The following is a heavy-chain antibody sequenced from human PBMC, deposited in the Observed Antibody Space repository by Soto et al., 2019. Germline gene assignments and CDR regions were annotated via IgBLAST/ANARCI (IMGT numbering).Heavy chain of an antibody. CDR2: IYTSGST. D-gene: IGHD6-19*01. Sequence: SEPLSLTCTVSGGSVSIHYWSWIRHPAGKGLEWIGRIYTSGSTNYNPSLKSRVTMSVDTSKNQFSLKLSSVTAADTAVYYCARDFGAVAGTWSRVNWFDPWGQGTLVTVSS. CDR3: ARDFGAVAGTWSRVNWFDP. V-gene: IGHV4-4*07. J-gene: IGHJ5*02. CDR1: GGSVSIHY.